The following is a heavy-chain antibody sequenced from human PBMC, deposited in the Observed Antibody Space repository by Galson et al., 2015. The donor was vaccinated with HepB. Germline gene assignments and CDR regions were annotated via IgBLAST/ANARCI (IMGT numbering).Heavy chain of an antibody. CDR2: IIPYLGTP. J-gene: IGHJ3*02. V-gene: IGHV1-69*08. CDR1: GGTFSSYT. D-gene: IGHD3-22*01. Sequence: SVKVSCKASGGTFSSYTVSWVRQAPGQGLEWVGRIIPYLGTPNYAQNFQGRVTLTADKSTSTAYMELSRLRREDTAVYYCARDRYYDSSGYRGIRAFDIWGQGTMVTVSS. CDR3: ARDRYYDSSGYRGIRAFDI.